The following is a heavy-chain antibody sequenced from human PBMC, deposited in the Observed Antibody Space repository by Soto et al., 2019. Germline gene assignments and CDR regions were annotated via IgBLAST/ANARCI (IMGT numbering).Heavy chain of an antibody. V-gene: IGHV4-59*08. CDR3: ARHGIRYFYDSSDYYALDV. CDR2: IYYSGST. D-gene: IGHD3-22*01. Sequence: ASETLSLTCSVSGGSISSYHWSWIRQPPGKGLEWIGYIYYSGSTNYNPSLKSRVTISVDTSKQQFSLKLSSVTAADTAVYYCARHGIRYFYDSSDYYALDVWGQGTTVTVSS. CDR1: GGSISSYH. J-gene: IGHJ6*02.